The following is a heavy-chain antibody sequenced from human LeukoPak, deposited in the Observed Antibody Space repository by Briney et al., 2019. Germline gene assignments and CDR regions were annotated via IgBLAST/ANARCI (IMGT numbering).Heavy chain of an antibody. CDR3: ARGSGGSEYYFDY. Sequence: GGSLRLSCAASGFTFSRYWMSWVRQAPGKGLEWVANIKQDGSEKYYVDSVKGRFTISRDNAKNSLYLQMNSLRAEDTAVYYCARGSGGSEYYFDYWGQGTLVTVSS. CDR1: GFTFSRYW. D-gene: IGHD1-26*01. V-gene: IGHV3-7*04. J-gene: IGHJ4*02. CDR2: IKQDGSEK.